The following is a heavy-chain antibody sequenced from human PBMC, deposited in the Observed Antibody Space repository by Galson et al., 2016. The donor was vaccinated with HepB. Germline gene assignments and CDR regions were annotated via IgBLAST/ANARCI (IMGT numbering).Heavy chain of an antibody. D-gene: IGHD4-17*01. V-gene: IGHV3-33*01. CDR3: ARDDDYGKPFDY. J-gene: IGHJ4*02. CDR2: IWYDGNNK. Sequence: SLRLSCAASGFTFSSYGMHWVRQAPGKGLDLVAIIWYDGNNKYYVDSVKGRFTISRDNSKNTLYLQMNSLRVEDTAVYYCARDDDYGKPFDYWGQGTLVTVSS. CDR1: GFTFSSYG.